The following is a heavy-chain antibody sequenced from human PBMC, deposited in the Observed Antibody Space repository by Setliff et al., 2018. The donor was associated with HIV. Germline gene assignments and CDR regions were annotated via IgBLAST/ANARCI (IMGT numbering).Heavy chain of an antibody. V-gene: IGHV3-20*04. D-gene: IGHD3-9*01. CDR2: INWNGGST. Sequence: PSETLSLTCTVSGGSISSYYWSWVRQAPGKGLEWVSGINWNGGSTGYADSVKGRFTISRDNAKNSLYLQMNSLRAEDTAVYYCASVYGYILTGHFDYWGQGTLVTVSS. CDR1: GGSISSYY. J-gene: IGHJ4*02. CDR3: ASVYGYILTGHFDY.